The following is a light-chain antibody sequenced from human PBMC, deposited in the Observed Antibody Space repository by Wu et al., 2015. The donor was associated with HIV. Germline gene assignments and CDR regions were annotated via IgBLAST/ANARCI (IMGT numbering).Light chain of an antibody. CDR2: GAS. CDR1: QDIRGY. J-gene: IGKJ1*01. CDR3: QQYKSYSGT. Sequence: IQLTQSPSSLSASVGDRVTITCRASQDIRGYLAWYQQKPGKAPKLLIYGASTLQSGVPSRFSGSGSETDFTLTISSLQPEDFATYYCQQYKSYSGTFGQGTKVDIK. V-gene: IGKV1-9*01.